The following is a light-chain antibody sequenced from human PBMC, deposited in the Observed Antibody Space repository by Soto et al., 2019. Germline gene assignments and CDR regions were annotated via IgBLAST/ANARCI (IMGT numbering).Light chain of an antibody. CDR2: GAS. CDR3: QQYNKWPIT. V-gene: IGKV3-15*01. CDR1: QSVSSN. J-gene: IGKJ5*01. Sequence: EIVMTQSPATLSVSPGERATLSCRASQSVSSNLAWYQQKFGQPPRLLIYGASTMATGLPARFSGSGSGTEFTLTISSLQSEDFAVYYCQQYNKWPITFGQGTRLEIK.